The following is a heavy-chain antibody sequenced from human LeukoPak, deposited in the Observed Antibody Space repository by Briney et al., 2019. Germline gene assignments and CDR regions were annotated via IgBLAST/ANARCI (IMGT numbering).Heavy chain of an antibody. CDR1: GGSISSGSYY. V-gene: IGHV4-61*02. Sequence: PSETLSLTCTVSGGSISSGSYYWSWIRQPAGKGLEWIGRIYTSGSTNYNPSLKSRVTISVDTSKNQFSLQLSSVTAADTAVYYCARDRRYDFWSGYYPRYYYYCMDVWGKGTTVTVSS. CDR2: IYTSGST. CDR3: ARDRRYDFWSGYYPRYYYYCMDV. J-gene: IGHJ6*03. D-gene: IGHD3-3*01.